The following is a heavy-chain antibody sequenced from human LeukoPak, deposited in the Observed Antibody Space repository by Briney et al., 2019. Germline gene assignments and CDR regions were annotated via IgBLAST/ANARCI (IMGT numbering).Heavy chain of an antibody. CDR2: ISWNSGSI. Sequence: QPGRSLRLSCAASGFTFDDYAMHWVRHAPGKGLEWVSGISWNSGSIGYADSVKGRFTISRDNAKNSLYLQMNSLRAEDTALYYCARRYYDSSGYPGAFDIWGQGTMVTVSS. D-gene: IGHD3-22*01. J-gene: IGHJ3*02. CDR1: GFTFDDYA. V-gene: IGHV3-9*01. CDR3: ARRYYDSSGYPGAFDI.